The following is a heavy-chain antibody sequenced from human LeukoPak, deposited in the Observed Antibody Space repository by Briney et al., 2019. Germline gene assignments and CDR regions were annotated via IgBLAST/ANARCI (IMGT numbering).Heavy chain of an antibody. CDR3: ARDRYTMVRGAHFDY. Sequence: PGGSLRLSCAASGFTFSSHGMSWVRQAPGKGLEWVSTISGSGDYTYYADSVKGRFTISRDNSKNTLYLQMNSLRAEDTAVYYCARDRYTMVRGAHFDYWGQGTLVTVSS. CDR2: ISGSGDYT. V-gene: IGHV3-23*01. CDR1: GFTFSSHG. D-gene: IGHD3-10*01. J-gene: IGHJ4*02.